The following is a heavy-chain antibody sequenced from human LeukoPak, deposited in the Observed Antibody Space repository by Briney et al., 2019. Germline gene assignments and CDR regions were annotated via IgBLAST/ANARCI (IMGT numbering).Heavy chain of an antibody. CDR3: ARDQYYYDSSGYYPFDY. Sequence: SETLSLTCTVSGGSITSYYWSWIRQPPGKGLEWIGYIYHSGSTNYNPSLKSRVTISVDTSKNQFSLKLSSVTAADTAVYYCARDQYYYDSSGYYPFDYWGQGTLVTVSS. V-gene: IGHV4-59*01. D-gene: IGHD3-22*01. J-gene: IGHJ4*02. CDR2: IYHSGST. CDR1: GGSITSYY.